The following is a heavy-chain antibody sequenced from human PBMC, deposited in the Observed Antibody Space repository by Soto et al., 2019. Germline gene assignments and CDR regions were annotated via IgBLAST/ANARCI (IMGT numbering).Heavy chain of an antibody. CDR1: GFTFSSYG. Sequence: QVQLVESGGGVVQPGRSLRLSCAASGFTFSSYGMHWVRQAPGKGLEWVAVISYDGSNKYYADSVKGRFTISRDNSKNTLYLQMNSLRAEDTAVYYCAKESHSSSWYSDWFDTWGQGTLVTVSS. CDR2: ISYDGSNK. J-gene: IGHJ5*02. D-gene: IGHD6-13*01. V-gene: IGHV3-30*18. CDR3: AKESHSSSWYSDWFDT.